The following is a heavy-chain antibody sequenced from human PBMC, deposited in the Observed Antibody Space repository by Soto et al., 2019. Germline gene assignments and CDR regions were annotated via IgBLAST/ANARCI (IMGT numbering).Heavy chain of an antibody. CDR2: IYSGGST. J-gene: IGHJ6*03. CDR3: ARVVTRVGGFIIGDYYSMDV. V-gene: IGHV3-66*01. Sequence: EVQLVESGGGLVQPGGSLRLSCAASGFTVSSNYMSWVRQAPGKGLEWVSVIYSGGSTYYADSVKGRFTISRDNSKNTLYLKMNGLEEEERAVYDCARVVTRVGGFIIGDYYSMDVGGKGTPVPV. D-gene: IGHD3-10*01. CDR1: GFTVSSNY.